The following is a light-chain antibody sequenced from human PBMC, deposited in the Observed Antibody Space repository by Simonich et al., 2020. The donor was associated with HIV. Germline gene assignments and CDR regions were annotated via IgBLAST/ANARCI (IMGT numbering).Light chain of an antibody. CDR3: QQYGSSPYT. CDR2: DAS. CDR1: QSVFSSY. J-gene: IGKJ2*01. Sequence: EIVLTQSPGTLSLSPVERATLSCSASQSVFSSYLAWYQQKPCLAPRLLIYDASSRATGIPDRFSGSGSGTDFTLTISRLEPEDFAVYYCQQYGSSPYTFGQGTKLEIK. V-gene: IGKV3D-20*01.